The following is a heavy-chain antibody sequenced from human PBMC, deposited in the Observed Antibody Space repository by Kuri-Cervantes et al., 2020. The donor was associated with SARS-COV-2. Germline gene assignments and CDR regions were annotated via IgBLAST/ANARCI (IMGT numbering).Heavy chain of an antibody. CDR1: GFTFSTYG. CDR2: ISYDGNNK. CDR3: AKDNVVADGYNSLEGAFDY. J-gene: IGHJ4*02. D-gene: IGHD5-24*01. V-gene: IGHV3-30*19. Sequence: GGSLRLSCAASGFTFSTYGMHWVRQAPGKGLEWVAVISYDGNNKYYADSVKGRFTISRDNSKNTLYLQMNSLRAEDTAVYYCAKDNVVADGYNSLEGAFDYWGQGTLVTVSS.